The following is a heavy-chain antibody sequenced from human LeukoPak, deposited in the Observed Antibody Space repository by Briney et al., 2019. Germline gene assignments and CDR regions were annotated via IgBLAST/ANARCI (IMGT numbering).Heavy chain of an antibody. CDR2: ISYDGRNK. CDR3: ARDGYRPLSSYYYDTNGYYYHFDY. Sequence: PGGSLRLSCVASKFTFSSYAVHWVRQAPGKGQEWVAVISYDGRNKYYADSVQGRFTISRDNSKNTLFLQMNSLKTEDTAVYYCARDGYRPLSSYYYDTNGYYYHFDYWGQGTLVTVSS. CDR1: KFTFSSYA. V-gene: IGHV3-30*04. J-gene: IGHJ4*02. D-gene: IGHD3-22*01.